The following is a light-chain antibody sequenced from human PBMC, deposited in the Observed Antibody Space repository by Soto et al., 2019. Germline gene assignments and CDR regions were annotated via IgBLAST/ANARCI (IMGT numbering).Light chain of an antibody. CDR1: QSVSNNY. CDR3: QQYGSSPTWT. V-gene: IGKV3-20*01. CDR2: GAS. J-gene: IGKJ1*01. Sequence: ESVLTQSPGTLSSSPGERATLSCRASQSVSNNYLAWYQQKPGQAPRLLIYGASTRATGIPDRFSGSGSGTDFTLTISRLEPEDSAVYYCQQYGSSPTWTFGQGTKV.